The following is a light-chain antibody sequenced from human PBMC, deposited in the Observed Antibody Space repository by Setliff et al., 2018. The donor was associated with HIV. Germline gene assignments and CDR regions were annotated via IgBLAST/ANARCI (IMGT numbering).Light chain of an antibody. V-gene: IGLV2-14*01. Sequence: QSALTQPASVSGSPGQSITISCTGTSSDVGGYDYVSWYQQHPGKVPKLMLYEVGNRPSGVSNRFPGSRSGNTASLTISGLQAEDEADYYCCSYTSSTTLVFGTGTKVTV. CDR1: SSDVGGYDY. CDR3: CSYTSSTTLV. CDR2: EVG. J-gene: IGLJ1*01.